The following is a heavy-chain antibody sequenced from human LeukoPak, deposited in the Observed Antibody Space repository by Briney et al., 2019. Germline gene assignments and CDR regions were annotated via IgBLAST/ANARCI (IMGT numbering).Heavy chain of an antibody. CDR2: IKQDGSEK. V-gene: IGHV3-7*01. J-gene: IGHJ4*02. D-gene: IGHD4-17*01. CDR1: GFTFSSNW. Sequence: GGSLRLSCAVSGFTFSSNWMSWVRQAPGKGLEWVANIKQDGSEKYYVDSMKGRFTISRDNAKNSLYLQMNSLRAEDTAVYYCARAATVTAESAFGYWGQGTLVTVSS. CDR3: ARAATVTAESAFGY.